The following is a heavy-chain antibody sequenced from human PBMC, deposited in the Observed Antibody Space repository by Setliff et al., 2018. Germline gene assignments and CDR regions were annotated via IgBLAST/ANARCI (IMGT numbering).Heavy chain of an antibody. CDR3: AKDPRGDYNFWSGYFGPYFDY. V-gene: IGHV3-30*02. CDR1: GFTFSSYG. J-gene: IGHJ4*02. D-gene: IGHD3-3*01. CDR2: IRYDGSNK. Sequence: GSLRLSCAASGFTFSSYGMHWVRQAPGKGLEWVAFIRYDGSNKYHADSVKGRFTISRDNSKNTLYLQMNSLRAEDTAVYYCAKDPRGDYNFWSGYFGPYFDYWGQGTLVTVSS.